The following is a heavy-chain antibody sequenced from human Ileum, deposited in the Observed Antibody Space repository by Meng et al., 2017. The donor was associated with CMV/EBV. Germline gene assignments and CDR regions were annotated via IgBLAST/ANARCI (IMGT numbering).Heavy chain of an antibody. J-gene: IGHJ4*02. Sequence: QGQRQESGSGLVKPSETLSLTCPVSGDSISSNFWSWIRQPAGKGLEWIGRIYSSGSTFYNPSLNSRVTMSVDTSKNQFSLSLASVTAADTAIYFCAREESVGIAVTGTFDYWGQGILVTVSS. CDR2: IYSSGST. CDR3: AREESVGIAVTGTFDY. V-gene: IGHV4-4*07. CDR1: GDSISSNF. D-gene: IGHD6-19*01.